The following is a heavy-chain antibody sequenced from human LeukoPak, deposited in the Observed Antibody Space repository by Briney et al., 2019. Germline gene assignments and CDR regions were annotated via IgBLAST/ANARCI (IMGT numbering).Heavy chain of an antibody. J-gene: IGHJ4*02. D-gene: IGHD2-15*01. Sequence: ASVKVSCKASAYTFTGYYMHWVRQAPGQGLEWMGWTNPNSGGTNYAQKFQGRVTMTRDTSISTAYMELSRLRSDDTAVYYCARVRDCSGGSCYHYFDYWGQGTLVTVSS. CDR1: AYTFTGYY. CDR3: ARVRDCSGGSCYHYFDY. CDR2: TNPNSGGT. V-gene: IGHV1-2*02.